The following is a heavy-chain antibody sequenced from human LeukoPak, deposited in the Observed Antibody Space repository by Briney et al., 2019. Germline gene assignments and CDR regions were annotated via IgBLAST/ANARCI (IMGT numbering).Heavy chain of an antibody. Sequence: TLSLTLTVSGGSISSGGYYWSWIRQHPEKGLECIRDIYHSGSPYYNPSRKRRVTISVDTSKNHVSLKMGSLTAAGTGVYFRARGLFSKGESCYLGYFDYWGQGTLVTVSS. V-gene: IGHV4-31*03. CDR1: GGSISSGGYY. CDR3: ARGLFSKGESCYLGYFDY. CDR2: IYHSGSP. D-gene: IGHD3-22*01. J-gene: IGHJ4*02.